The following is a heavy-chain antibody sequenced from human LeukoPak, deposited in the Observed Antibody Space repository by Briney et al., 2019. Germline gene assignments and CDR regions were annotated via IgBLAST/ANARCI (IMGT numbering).Heavy chain of an antibody. CDR2: ISAYNGNT. J-gene: IGHJ5*02. D-gene: IGHD6-19*01. CDR3: ARDLGVAVAAGWFDP. V-gene: IGHV1-18*01. Sequence: ASVTVSCTASGYTFTSYGISWVRQAPGQGLEWVGWISAYNGNTNYAQKLQGRVTMTTDTSTSTAYMELRSLRSDDTAVYYCARDLGVAVAAGWFDPWGQGTLVTVSS. CDR1: GYTFTSYG.